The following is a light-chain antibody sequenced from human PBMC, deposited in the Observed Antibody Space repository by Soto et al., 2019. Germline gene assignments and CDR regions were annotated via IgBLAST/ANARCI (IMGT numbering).Light chain of an antibody. CDR1: KSISSW. CDR2: DAS. Sequence: DIQMTKSPSTLSASVVARVTITCRASKSISSWLAWYQQKPGKAPKLLIYDASSLESGVPSRFSGSGSGTEFTLTISSLQPDDCATYYCQKYNSYSATFGQGNKGAIK. J-gene: IGKJ1*01. V-gene: IGKV1-5*01. CDR3: QKYNSYSAT.